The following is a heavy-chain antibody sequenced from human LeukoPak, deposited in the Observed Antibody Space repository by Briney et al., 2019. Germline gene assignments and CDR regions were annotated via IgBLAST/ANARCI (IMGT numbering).Heavy chain of an antibody. CDR1: GFTFSSYG. CDR3: AKDRENSGSYYFDY. Sequence: PGGSLRLSCAASGFTFSSYGMHWVRQAPGKGLEWVAVISYDGSNKYYADSVKGRFPISRDNSKNTLYLQMNSLRAEDTAVYYCAKDRENSGSYYFDYWGQGTLVTVSS. J-gene: IGHJ4*02. CDR2: ISYDGSNK. V-gene: IGHV3-30*18. D-gene: IGHD1-26*01.